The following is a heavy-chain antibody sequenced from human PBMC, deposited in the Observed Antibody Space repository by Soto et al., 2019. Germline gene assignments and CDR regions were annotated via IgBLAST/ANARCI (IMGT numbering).Heavy chain of an antibody. CDR1: GGSISSGGFS. J-gene: IGHJ5*02. D-gene: IGHD3-22*01. CDR2: IYHSGTT. CDR3: ARTGKFYYYDTSGLPFDP. V-gene: IGHV4-30-2*01. Sequence: SETLSLTCAVSGGSISSGGFSCNWIRQPPGKGLEWIGYIYHSGTTNYNPSLKSRATLSVDKSKNQFSLKLTSVTAADTAVYFCARTGKFYYYDTSGLPFDPWGPGILVTVSS.